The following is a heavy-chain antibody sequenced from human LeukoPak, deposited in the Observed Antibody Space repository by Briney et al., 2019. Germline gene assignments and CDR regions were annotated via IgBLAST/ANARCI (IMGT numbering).Heavy chain of an antibody. CDR1: GGSISSNTYY. J-gene: IGHJ4*02. Sequence: SETLSLTCTVPGGSISSNTYYWGWIRQPPGKGLEWIGSISYSGSTYYNPSLKSRVTISVDTSKNQFSLKLSSVTAADTAVYYCARPLVGGTTFPDDWGQGTLVTVSS. D-gene: IGHD1-26*01. CDR3: ARPLVGGTTFPDD. CDR2: ISYSGST. V-gene: IGHV4-39*01.